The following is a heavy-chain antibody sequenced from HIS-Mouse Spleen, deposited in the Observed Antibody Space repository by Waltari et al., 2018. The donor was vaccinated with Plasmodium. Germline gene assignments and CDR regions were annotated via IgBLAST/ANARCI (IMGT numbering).Heavy chain of an antibody. Sequence: QVTLRESGPALVKPTQTLTLTCTFSGFSLSTSGMCVTWIRQPPGKALEWLARIDWDEDKYYSTSLKTSLTISKDTAKNQVVLTMTNMDPVDTATYYCARTTYSSSSAKYYYYGMDVWGQGTTVTVSS. J-gene: IGHJ6*02. V-gene: IGHV2-70*15. D-gene: IGHD6-6*01. CDR2: IDWDEDK. CDR3: ARTTYSSSSAKYYYYGMDV. CDR1: GFSLSTSGMC.